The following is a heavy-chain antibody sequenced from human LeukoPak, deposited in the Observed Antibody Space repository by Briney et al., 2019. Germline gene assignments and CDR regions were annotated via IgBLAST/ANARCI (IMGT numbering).Heavy chain of an antibody. V-gene: IGHV1-8*01. J-gene: IGHJ4*02. CDR1: GYTFTSYD. CDR2: MNPNSGNT. Sequence: ASVKVSCKASGYTFTSYDINWVRQATGQGLEWMGWMNPNSGNTGYAQKFQGRVTMTRNTSMSTAYMELSSLRSEDTAVYYCARSLSRRDGYQPSYWGQGTLVTVSS. CDR3: ARSLSRRDGYQPSY. D-gene: IGHD5-24*01.